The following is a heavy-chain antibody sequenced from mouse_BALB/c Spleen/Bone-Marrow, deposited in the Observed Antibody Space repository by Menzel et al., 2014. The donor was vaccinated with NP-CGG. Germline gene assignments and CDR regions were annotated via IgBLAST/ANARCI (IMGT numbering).Heavy chain of an antibody. CDR3: XXXXYGYYFDS. CDR1: GFNIKDTY. CDR2: IDPANGNT. D-gene: IGHD1-2*01. J-gene: IGHJ2*01. Sequence: DVKLVESGAELVKPGASVKLSCTASGFNIKDTYMHWVKQRPEQGLEWIGRIDPANGNTKYDPKFQGKATITADTSSNTAYLQLXSLTSEDTAXXXXXXXXYGYYFDSWGXGTTLTVSS. V-gene: IGHV14-3*02.